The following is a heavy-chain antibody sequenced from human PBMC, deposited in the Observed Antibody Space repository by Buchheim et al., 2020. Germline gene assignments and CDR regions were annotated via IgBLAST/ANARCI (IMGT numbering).Heavy chain of an antibody. J-gene: IGHJ3*01. CDR2: IYPGDPEI. D-gene: IGHD3-9*01. CDR1: GYSFTAYW. CDR3: ARTPGFSHSFDV. V-gene: IGHV5-51*01. Sequence: EVQLVQSGAEVKKPGEPLKISCKGSGYSFTAYWIGWVRQTPEKGFEWMGIIYPGDPEIRYSASFQGQVIISADRSINTAYPQWSTLKASDTAMYYCARTPGFSHSFDVWGQGT.